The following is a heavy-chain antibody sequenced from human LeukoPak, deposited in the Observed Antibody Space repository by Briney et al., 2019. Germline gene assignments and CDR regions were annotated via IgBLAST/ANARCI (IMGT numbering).Heavy chain of an antibody. V-gene: IGHV1-18*01. D-gene: IGHD3-3*01. CDR1: GYSFTSYG. CDR2: ISAYNGNT. CDR3: ARDDRRTRITIFGVVIPAFDI. J-gene: IGHJ3*02. Sequence: GESLKISCKGSGYSFTSYGISWVRQAPGQGLEWMGWISAYNGNTNYAQKLQGRVTMTTDTSTSTAYMELRSLRSDDTAVYYCARDDRRTRITIFGVVIPAFDIWGQGTMVTVSS.